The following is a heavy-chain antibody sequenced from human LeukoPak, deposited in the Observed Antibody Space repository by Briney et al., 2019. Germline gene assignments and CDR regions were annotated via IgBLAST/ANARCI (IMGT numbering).Heavy chain of an antibody. Sequence: SETLSLTCAVYGGSFSGYYWSWIRQPPGKGLEWIGEINHSGSTNYNPSLKSRVTISVDTSKNQFSLKLSSVTAADTAVYYCARDSSTYYYGSGSYGGSVDYWGQGTLVTVSS. D-gene: IGHD3-10*01. CDR3: ARDSSTYYYGSGSYGGSVDY. CDR2: INHSGST. J-gene: IGHJ4*02. V-gene: IGHV4-34*01. CDR1: GGSFSGYY.